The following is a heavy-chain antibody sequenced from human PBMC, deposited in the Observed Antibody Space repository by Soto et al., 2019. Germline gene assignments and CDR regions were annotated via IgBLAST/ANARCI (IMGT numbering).Heavy chain of an antibody. V-gene: IGHV2-5*02. D-gene: IGHD3-9*01. Sequence: HITLKESGPTLVKPTQTLTLTCTFSGFSLSTSGVGVGWIRQPPGKALEWLALIYWDDDKRYSPSLKSRLTITKDTSKNQVVLTMTNMDPVDTATYYCAHIGKEYYDILPWFDPWGQGTLVTVSS. J-gene: IGHJ5*02. CDR2: IYWDDDK. CDR3: AHIGKEYYDILPWFDP. CDR1: GFSLSTSGVG.